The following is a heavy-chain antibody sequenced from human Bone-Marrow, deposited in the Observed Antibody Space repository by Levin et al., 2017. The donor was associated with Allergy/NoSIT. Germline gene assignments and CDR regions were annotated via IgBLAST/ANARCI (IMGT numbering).Heavy chain of an antibody. CDR2: ISWNSGGI. D-gene: IGHD4/OR15-4a*01. J-gene: IGHJ3*02. V-gene: IGHV3-9*01. Sequence: PGGSLRLSCAASGFSFDYFAMHWVRQVPGKGLEWVSGISWNSGGIEYSDSVKGRFTISRDNARNSLYLQMNSLRPEDTAFYYCGKDVSGGANFDAFTIWGQGTRVTVSS. CDR1: GFSFDYFA. CDR3: GKDVSGGANFDAFTI.